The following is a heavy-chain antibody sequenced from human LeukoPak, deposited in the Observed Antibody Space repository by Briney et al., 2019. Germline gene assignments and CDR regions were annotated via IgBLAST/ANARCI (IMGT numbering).Heavy chain of an antibody. CDR1: GGSITGHY. Sequence: PSETLSLTYAVSGGSITGHYWNWIRQTPGMRLEWIGYTSYSRTTIYNSYFKGRATMSIDTSKNQLYLNLTSVTATDTAVYYCAKLGHSDGWYLGAFDIWGQGTTVIVSS. V-gene: IGHV4-59*08. D-gene: IGHD6-19*01. CDR3: AKLGHSDGWYLGAFDI. CDR2: TSYSRTT. J-gene: IGHJ3*02.